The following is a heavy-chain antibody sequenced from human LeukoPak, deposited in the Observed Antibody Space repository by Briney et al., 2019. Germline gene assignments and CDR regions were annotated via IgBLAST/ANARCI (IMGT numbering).Heavy chain of an antibody. J-gene: IGHJ4*02. D-gene: IGHD5-12*01. Sequence: GGSLRLSCAASGFTFSNAWMSWVRQAPGKGLEWVGRIKSKTDGGTTDYAAPVKGRFTTSRDDSKNTLYLQMNSLKTEDTAVYYCTTAGYSGYDYPYYFDYWGQGTLVTVSS. CDR2: IKSKTDGGTT. CDR1: GFTFSNAW. CDR3: TTAGYSGYDYPYYFDY. V-gene: IGHV3-15*01.